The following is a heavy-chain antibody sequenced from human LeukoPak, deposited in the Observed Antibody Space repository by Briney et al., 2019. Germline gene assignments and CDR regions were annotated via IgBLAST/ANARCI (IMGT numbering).Heavy chain of an antibody. J-gene: IGHJ4*02. CDR3: AKAGISSLLYFDY. Sequence: PGGSLRLSCAASGFTFNSYNMNWVRQAPGKGLEWVSYISSSSSTIYYADSVEGRFTISRDNSKNTLYLQMNSLRAEDTAVYYCAKAGISSLLYFDYWGQGTLVTVSS. D-gene: IGHD2-21*01. CDR1: GFTFNSYN. CDR2: ISSSSSTI. V-gene: IGHV3-48*01.